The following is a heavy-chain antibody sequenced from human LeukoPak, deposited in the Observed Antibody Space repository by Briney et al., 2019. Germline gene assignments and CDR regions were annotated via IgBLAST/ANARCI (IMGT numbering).Heavy chain of an antibody. CDR1: GFTFSSYA. CDR3: AKDLWQGRGYYSTLSAFDI. V-gene: IGHV3-23*01. CDR2: ISGSGGST. Sequence: GGSLRLSCAASGFTFSSYAMSWVRQAPGKGLEWVSAISGSGGSTYYADSVKGRFTISRDNSKNTLYLQMNSLRAEDTAVYYCAKDLWQGRGYYSTLSAFDIWGQGTMVTVSS. D-gene: IGHD3-22*01. J-gene: IGHJ3*02.